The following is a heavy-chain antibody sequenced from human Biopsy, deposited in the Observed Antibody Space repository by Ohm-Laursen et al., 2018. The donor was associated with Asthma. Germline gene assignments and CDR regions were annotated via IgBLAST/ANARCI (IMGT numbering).Heavy chain of an antibody. J-gene: IGHJ4*02. CDR2: VYYSGST. CDR1: GGSINNFY. D-gene: IGHD2-21*02. Sequence: GTLSLTCTVSGGSINNFYWSWIRQPPGKGLESIGHVYYSGSTNYNPSLKSRVTISIDASKIQFSLKLTSVTAADTAVYYCARGVDRVTGLLDHFDSWGQGTLVTVSS. V-gene: IGHV4-59*01. CDR3: ARGVDRVTGLLDHFDS.